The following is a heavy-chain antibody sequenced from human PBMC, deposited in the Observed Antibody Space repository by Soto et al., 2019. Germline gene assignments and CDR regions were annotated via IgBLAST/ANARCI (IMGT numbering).Heavy chain of an antibody. V-gene: IGHV3-33*01. CDR3: ARAFNYDFLRGYSYQFYS. D-gene: IGHD3-3*01. J-gene: IGHJ5*01. CDR1: GVTCGSDG. Sequence: PGRYLEICCAASGVTCGSDGMQCVGQAPGKGLEWVAVIWYDGSNKYYADSVKGRFTISRDNSKNTLYLQMNSLRAEDTAVYYCARAFNYDFLRGYSYQFYSWLDGT. CDR2: IWYDGSNK.